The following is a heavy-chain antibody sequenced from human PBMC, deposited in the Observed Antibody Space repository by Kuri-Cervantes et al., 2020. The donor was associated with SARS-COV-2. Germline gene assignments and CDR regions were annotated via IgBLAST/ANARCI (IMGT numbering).Heavy chain of an antibody. CDR1: GFTFSSYA. V-gene: IGHV3-30-3*02. Sequence: GESLKISCAASGFTFSSYAMHWVRQAPGKGLEWVAVISYDGSNKYYADSVKGRFTISRDNSKGTLYLQMNSLRSEDTALYFCAKPFHDYSDYGGAFDFWGRGTVVTVSS. CDR3: AKPFHDYSDYGGAFDF. CDR2: ISYDGSNK. D-gene: IGHD4-11*01. J-gene: IGHJ3*01.